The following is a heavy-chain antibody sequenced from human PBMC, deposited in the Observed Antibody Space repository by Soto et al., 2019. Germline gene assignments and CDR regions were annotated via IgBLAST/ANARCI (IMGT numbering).Heavy chain of an antibody. CDR3: ARAAYYYESSGYYPGDY. CDR1: GYTFTGYY. D-gene: IGHD3-22*01. J-gene: IGHJ4*02. CDR2: IIAGNGNT. V-gene: IGHV1-3*01. Sequence: ASVKVSCKASGYTFTGYYMHWVRQAPGQRLEWMGWIIAGNGNTKYSQKFQVRLTITRDTSASTVYMEVSSLRSEDTAVYYCARAAYYYESSGYYPGDYWGQGTLVTVSS.